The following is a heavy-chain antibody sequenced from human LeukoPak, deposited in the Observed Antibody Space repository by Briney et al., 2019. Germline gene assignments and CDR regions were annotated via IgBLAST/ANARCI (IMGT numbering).Heavy chain of an antibody. D-gene: IGHD3-22*01. CDR1: GYTFTSYG. V-gene: IGHV1-8*02. CDR3: ARRSDDYDSSAYYH. J-gene: IGHJ4*02. CDR2: VNPNSGNT. Sequence: GASVKVSCKASGYTFTSYGISWVRQATGQGLEWMGWVNPNSGNTGYAQKFQGRVTMTMDPSISTAYMELSSLRSEDTAVYYCARRSDDYDSSAYYHWGQGTLVTVSS.